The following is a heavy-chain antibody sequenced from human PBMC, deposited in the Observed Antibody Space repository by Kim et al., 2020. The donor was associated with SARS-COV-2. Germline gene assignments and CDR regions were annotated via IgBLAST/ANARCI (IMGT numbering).Heavy chain of an antibody. D-gene: IGHD3-22*01. CDR1: GGSFSGYY. CDR2: INHSGST. V-gene: IGHV4-34*01. J-gene: IGHJ4*02. Sequence: SETLSLTCAXYGGSFSGYYWSWIRQPPGKGLEWIGEINHSGSTNYNPSLKSRVTISVDTSKNQFSLKLSSVTAADTAVYYCARAPTYYYDTALDYWGQGTLVTVSS. CDR3: ARAPTYYYDTALDY.